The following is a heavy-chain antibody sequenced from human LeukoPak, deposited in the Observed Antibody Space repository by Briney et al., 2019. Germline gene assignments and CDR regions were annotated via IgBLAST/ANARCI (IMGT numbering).Heavy chain of an antibody. CDR3: ARETEDDSSGYYSDY. D-gene: IGHD3-22*01. Sequence: PGGSLRLSCAASGFTFSSYGMHWVRQAPGKGLEWVAVIWYDGSNKYYADSVKGRFTISRDNSKNTLYLQMNTLRAEDTAEYYCARETEDDSSGYYSDYWGQGTLVTVSS. CDR1: GFTFSSYG. V-gene: IGHV3-33*01. CDR2: IWYDGSNK. J-gene: IGHJ4*02.